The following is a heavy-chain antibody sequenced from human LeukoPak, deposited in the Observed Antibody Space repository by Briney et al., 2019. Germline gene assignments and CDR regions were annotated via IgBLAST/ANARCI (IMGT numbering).Heavy chain of an antibody. CDR1: GFNFDDYA. V-gene: IGHV3-9*03. D-gene: IGHD3-22*01. J-gene: IGHJ3*02. CDR2: ISANGGFI. Sequence: PGGSLRLSCAVSGFNFDDYAIHWVRQGQGKGLEWVAGISANGGFISYGESVKGRFTISRDNPRNSVFLQMNFLRAEDMAMYFCTKEVQRWHSYFYRPSYALDIWGQGTMVSVSS. CDR3: TKEVQRWHSYFYRPSYALDI.